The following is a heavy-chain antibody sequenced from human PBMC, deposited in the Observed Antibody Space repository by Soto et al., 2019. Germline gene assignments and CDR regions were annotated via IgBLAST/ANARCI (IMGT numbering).Heavy chain of an antibody. Sequence: PGGSLRLSCASSGFTFGGYNMQWVRQAPGRGLECVAVISYDGHDEYYADSVKGRFAISRDNSQNILYLQMNSLRLEDTAVYYCATGHRGLPGLPAVITDPNWFDPWGQGALVTVSS. CDR2: ISYDGHDE. CDR1: GFTFGGYN. D-gene: IGHD2-21*01. CDR3: ATGHRGLPGLPAVITDPNWFDP. V-gene: IGHV3-30*03. J-gene: IGHJ5*01.